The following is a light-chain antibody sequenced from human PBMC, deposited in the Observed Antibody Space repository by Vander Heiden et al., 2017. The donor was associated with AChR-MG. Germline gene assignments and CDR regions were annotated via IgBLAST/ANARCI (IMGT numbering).Light chain of an antibody. V-gene: IGKV3-15*01. Sequence: IVMTQSPATLSVSPGEKVSLSCRASQSVRNNVAWYQQRPGQVPRLLIFGTSTRASGVPARFSASGSGTDFTLTISSLQSEDCALYFCQQYSDWPTFGQGTKLEIK. CDR1: QSVRNN. CDR3: QQYSDWPT. J-gene: IGKJ2*01. CDR2: GTS.